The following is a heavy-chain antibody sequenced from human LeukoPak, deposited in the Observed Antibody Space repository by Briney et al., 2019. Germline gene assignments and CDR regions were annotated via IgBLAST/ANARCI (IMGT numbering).Heavy chain of an antibody. CDR1: GFILETYW. V-gene: IGHV3-7*01. Sequence: GGSLRLSCAASGFILETYWMSWVRQAPGKGLEWVATIKQDGSDKDYVDSVKGRFTISRDNAKNSLYLQMNSLRDEDTGVYYCARDGGSYYPYFYYYYMDVWGKGTTVTVSS. CDR3: ARDGGSYYPYFYYYYMDV. J-gene: IGHJ6*03. CDR2: IKQDGSDK. D-gene: IGHD1-26*01.